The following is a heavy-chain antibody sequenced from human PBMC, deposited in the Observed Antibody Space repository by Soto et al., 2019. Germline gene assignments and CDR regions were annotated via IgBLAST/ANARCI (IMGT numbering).Heavy chain of an antibody. CDR1: GYSFTSYW. CDR3: AGQSAYCGGDCYSYYYYYGMDV. J-gene: IGHJ6*02. CDR2: IYPGDSDT. V-gene: IGHV5-51*01. Sequence: SLKISCKGSGYSFTSYWIGWVRQMPGKGLEWMGIIYPGDSDTRYSPSFQGQVTISADKSISTAYLQWSSLKASDTAMYYCAGQSAYCGGDCYSYYYYYGMDVWGQGTTFTVSS. D-gene: IGHD2-21*02.